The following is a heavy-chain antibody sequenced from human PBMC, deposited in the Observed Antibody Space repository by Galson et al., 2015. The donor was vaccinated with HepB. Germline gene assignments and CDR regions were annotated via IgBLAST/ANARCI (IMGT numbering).Heavy chain of an antibody. D-gene: IGHD3-10*01. J-gene: IGHJ4*02. CDR2: ISYDGSNK. CDR3: AREVTMVRGVKESGGY. Sequence: SLRLSCAASGFTFSSYAMHWVRQAPGKGLEWVAVISYDGSNKYYADSVKGRFTISRDNSKNTLYLLMNSLRAEDTAVYYCAREVTMVRGVKESGGYWGQGTLVTVSS. CDR1: GFTFSSYA. V-gene: IGHV3-30-3*01.